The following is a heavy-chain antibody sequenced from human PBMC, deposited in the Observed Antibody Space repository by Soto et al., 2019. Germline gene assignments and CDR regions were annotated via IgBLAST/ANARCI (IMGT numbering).Heavy chain of an antibody. CDR3: AKCVNYDFWSGLDP. D-gene: IGHD3-3*01. V-gene: IGHV3-23*01. Sequence: GGSLRLSCAASGFSFSYYAMTWVRQAPGRGLEWVSAISGSSDSIYYADSVRGRFTISRDNSKNTLYLQMNGLRAEDTAVYYCAKCVNYDFWSGLDPWGQGTLVTVSS. CDR1: GFSFSYYA. J-gene: IGHJ5*02. CDR2: ISGSSDSI.